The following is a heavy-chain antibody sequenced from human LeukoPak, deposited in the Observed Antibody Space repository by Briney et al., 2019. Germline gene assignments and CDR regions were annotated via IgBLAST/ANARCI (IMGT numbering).Heavy chain of an antibody. CDR1: GVTFSVYT. CDR3: ARRDYGSGSFFGIDY. CDR2: ISGGSSTI. J-gene: IGHJ4*02. D-gene: IGHD3-10*01. Sequence: GSPRLSCAASGVTFSVYTMHSGPQAPGEGVEWISDISGGSSTIYYTDSVKGRFTISRDSARNRLYLQMTSLTDEDTPVYYCARRDYGSGSFFGIDYWGQGTLVTVCS. V-gene: IGHV3-48*02.